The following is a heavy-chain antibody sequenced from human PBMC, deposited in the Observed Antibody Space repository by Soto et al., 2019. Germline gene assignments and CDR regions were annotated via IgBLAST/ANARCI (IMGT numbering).Heavy chain of an antibody. CDR1: GGSISSSSYY. CDR3: ARRDRPGYYYYGMDV. Sequence: QLQLQESGPGLVKPSETLSLTCTVSGGSISSSSYYWGWIRQPPGKGLEWIGSIYYSGGTYYNPSLKSRVTISVDTSKNQFSLKLSSVTAADTAVYYCARRDRPGYYYYGMDVWGQGTTVTVSS. V-gene: IGHV4-39*01. J-gene: IGHJ6*02. CDR2: IYYSGGT.